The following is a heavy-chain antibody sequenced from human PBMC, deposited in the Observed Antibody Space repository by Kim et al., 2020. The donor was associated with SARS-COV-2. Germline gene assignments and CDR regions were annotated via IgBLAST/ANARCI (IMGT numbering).Heavy chain of an antibody. D-gene: IGHD2-2*01. CDR2: IGTAGDP. V-gene: IGHV3-13*05. CDR3: ARGEGGYCSSTSCNGMDV. J-gene: IGHJ6*02. CDR1: GFTFSSYD. Sequence: GGSLRLSCAASGFTFSSYDMHWVRQATGKGLEWVSAIGTAGDPYYPGSVKGRFTISRENAKNSLYLQMNSLRAGDTAVYYCARGEGGYCSSTSCNGMDVWGQGTTVTVSS.